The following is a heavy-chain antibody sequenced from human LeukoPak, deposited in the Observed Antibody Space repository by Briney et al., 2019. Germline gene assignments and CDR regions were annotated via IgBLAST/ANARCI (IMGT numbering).Heavy chain of an antibody. Sequence: SETLSLTCTVSSGSISSGSYYWSWIRQPAGKGLEWIGRIYTSGSTNYNPSLKSRVTISVDTSKNQFSLKLSSVTAADTAVYYCARDSPYRGYYYYMDVWGKGTTVTVSS. CDR3: ARDSPYRGYYYYMDV. D-gene: IGHD1-1*01. CDR2: IYTSGST. J-gene: IGHJ6*03. CDR1: SGSISSGSYY. V-gene: IGHV4-61*02.